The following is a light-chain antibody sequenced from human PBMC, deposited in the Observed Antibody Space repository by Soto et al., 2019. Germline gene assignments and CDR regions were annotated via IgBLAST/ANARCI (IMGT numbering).Light chain of an antibody. CDR1: SGSVSTSYY. CDR3: VLYMGSGIAV. J-gene: IGLJ3*02. CDR2: STN. Sequence: QAVVTQEPSFSVSPGGTVTLTCGLSSGSVSTSYYPSWYQQTPGQAPRTLMYSTNTRSSGVPDRFSGSILGNKAALTITGAQADDESDYYCVLYMGSGIAVFGGGTQVTVL. V-gene: IGLV8-61*01.